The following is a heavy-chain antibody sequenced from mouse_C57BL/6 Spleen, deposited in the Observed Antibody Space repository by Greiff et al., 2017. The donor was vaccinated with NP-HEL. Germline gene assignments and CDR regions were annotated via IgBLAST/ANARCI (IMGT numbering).Heavy chain of an antibody. V-gene: IGHV1-64*01. D-gene: IGHD1-1*01. CDR1: GYPFTSYW. CDR3: ASGGRSYGDY. J-gene: IGHJ4*01. Sequence: VQLPQSGAELVQPGASVKLSCKASGYPFTSYWMHWVKQRPGHGLAWIGMIHPDSGSTNYNEKFKSKATLTVDKSSSTAYMQLSSLTSEDSAVYYCASGGRSYGDYWGQGTSFTVAS. CDR2: IHPDSGST.